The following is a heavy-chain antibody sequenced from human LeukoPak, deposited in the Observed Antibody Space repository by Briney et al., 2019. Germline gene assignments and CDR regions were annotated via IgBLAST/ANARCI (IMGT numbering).Heavy chain of an antibody. CDR1: GGSISSSNW. V-gene: IGHV4-4*02. CDR2: IYHSGST. CDR3: ARETGILTGLDAFDI. J-gene: IGHJ3*02. Sequence: SETLSLTCAVSGGSISSSNWWSWVRQPPGKGLEWIGEIYHSGSTNYNPSLKSRVTMSVDKSKNQFSLKLSSVTAADTAVYYCARETGILTGLDAFDIWGQGTMVTVSS. D-gene: IGHD3-9*01.